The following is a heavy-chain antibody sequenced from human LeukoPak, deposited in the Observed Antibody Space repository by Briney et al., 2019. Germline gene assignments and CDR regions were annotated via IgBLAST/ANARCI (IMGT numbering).Heavy chain of an antibody. CDR2: ISFDGSKK. Sequence: PGGSLRLSCAASGSTFSSYAMHWVRQAPGKGLEWVAVISFDGSKKYYADSVKGRFTISRENSKNTLYLQMSSVRAEDTAVYYCAKASPAHGDYEDWGQGTLVTVSS. CDR3: AKASPAHGDYED. V-gene: IGHV3-30-3*01. CDR1: GSTFSSYA. J-gene: IGHJ4*02. D-gene: IGHD4-17*01.